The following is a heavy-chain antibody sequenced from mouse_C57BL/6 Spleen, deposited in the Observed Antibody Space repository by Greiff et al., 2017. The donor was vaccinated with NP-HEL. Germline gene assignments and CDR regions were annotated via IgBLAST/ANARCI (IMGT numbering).Heavy chain of an antibody. D-gene: IGHD2-2*01. CDR1: GFTFSSYA. CDR3: TREVYYGYDGYFDY. J-gene: IGHJ2*01. CDR2: ISSGGDYI. V-gene: IGHV5-9-1*02. Sequence: EVKVVESGEGLVKPGGSLKLSCAASGFTFSSYAMSWVRQTPEKRLEWVAYISSGGDYIYYADTVKGRFTISRDNARNTLYLQMSSLKSEDTAMYYCTREVYYGYDGYFDYWGQGTTRTVSS.